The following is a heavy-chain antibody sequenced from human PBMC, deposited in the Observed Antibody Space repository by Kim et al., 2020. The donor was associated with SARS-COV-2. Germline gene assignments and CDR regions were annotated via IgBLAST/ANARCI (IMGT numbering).Heavy chain of an antibody. J-gene: IGHJ4*02. V-gene: IGHV3-43*01. D-gene: IGHD3-22*01. Sequence: DAGKGRFTITRDSSKNSLSLQMNSLRTEDTALYYCAKAVYDSSGYYYYFDYWGQGTLVTVSS. CDR3: AKAVYDSSGYYYYFDY.